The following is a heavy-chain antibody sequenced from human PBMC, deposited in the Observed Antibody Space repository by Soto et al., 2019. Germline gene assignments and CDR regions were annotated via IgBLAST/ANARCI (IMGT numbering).Heavy chain of an antibody. J-gene: IGHJ6*02. D-gene: IGHD3-10*01. CDR2: INAGNGNT. Sequence: ASVKVSCKASGYTFTSYATHWVRQAPGQRLEWMGWINAGNGNTKYSQKFQGRVTITRDTSASTAYMELSSLRSEDTAVYYCARVTPQRPPPLWFGDYYGMDVWGQGTTVTVSS. CDR3: ARVTPQRPPPLWFGDYYGMDV. V-gene: IGHV1-3*01. CDR1: GYTFTSYA.